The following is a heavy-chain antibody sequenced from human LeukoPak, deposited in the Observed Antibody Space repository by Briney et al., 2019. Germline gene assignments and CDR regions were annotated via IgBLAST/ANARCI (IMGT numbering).Heavy chain of an antibody. D-gene: IGHD3-3*01. CDR1: GGTFSSYA. Sequence: AASVKVSCKASGGTFSSYAISWVRQAPGQGLEWMGGIIPIFGTANYAQKFQGRFTITTDESTSTAYMELSSLRSEDTAVYYCARRVRFLSGALGLGWFDPWGQGTLVTVSS. CDR3: ARRVRFLSGALGLGWFDP. CDR2: IIPIFGTA. V-gene: IGHV1-69*05. J-gene: IGHJ5*02.